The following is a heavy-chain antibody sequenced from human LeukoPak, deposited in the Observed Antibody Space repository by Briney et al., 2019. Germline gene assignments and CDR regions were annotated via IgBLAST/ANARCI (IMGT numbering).Heavy chain of an antibody. D-gene: IGHD5-12*01. Sequence: SETLSLACTVSGGSISSSSYYWGWIRQPPGKGLEWVGSIYYSGSTYYNPSLKSRVTISVDTSKNQFSLKLSSVTAADTAVYYCARGEVATIMARDAFDIWGQGTMVTVSS. CDR3: ARGEVATIMARDAFDI. CDR1: GGSISSSSYY. J-gene: IGHJ3*02. CDR2: IYYSGST. V-gene: IGHV4-39*07.